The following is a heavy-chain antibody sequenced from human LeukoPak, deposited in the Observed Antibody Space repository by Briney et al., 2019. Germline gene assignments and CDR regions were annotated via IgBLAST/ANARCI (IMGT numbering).Heavy chain of an antibody. CDR3: ARDDQGAFDI. CDR2: IYSGGST. Sequence: GGSLRLSCAASGFTVSSNYMSWVRQAPGKGLEWVSVIYSGGSTYYADSVKGRFTISRDNSMNTLYLQMNSLRAEDTAVYYCARDDQGAFDIWGQGTMFTASS. CDR1: GFTVSSNY. V-gene: IGHV3-66*01. J-gene: IGHJ3*02.